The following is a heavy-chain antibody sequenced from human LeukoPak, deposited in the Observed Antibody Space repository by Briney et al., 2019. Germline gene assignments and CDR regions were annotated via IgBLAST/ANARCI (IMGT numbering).Heavy chain of an antibody. CDR1: GYSISSGYY. V-gene: IGHV4-38-2*02. J-gene: IGHJ3*02. CDR2: IYHSGST. D-gene: IGHD3-9*01. Sequence: SETLSLTCTVSGYSISSGYYWGWIRQPPGKGLEWIGSIYHSGSTYYNPSLKSRVTISVHTPKNQFSLKLSSVTAADTAVYYCARGILTGYYIAFDIWGQGTMVTVSS. CDR3: ARGILTGYYIAFDI.